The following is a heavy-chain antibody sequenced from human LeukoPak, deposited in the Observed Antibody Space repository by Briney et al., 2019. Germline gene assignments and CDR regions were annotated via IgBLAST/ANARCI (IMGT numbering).Heavy chain of an antibody. CDR1: GFTFSSYE. D-gene: IGHD2-15*01. Sequence: PGGSLRLSCAASGFTFSSYEMNWVRQAPGKGLEWVSYISSSGSTIYYADSVKGRFTISRDNAKNSLYLQMNSLRAEDTAVYYCARDRYCSGGSCYPFDYWGQGTLVTVSS. V-gene: IGHV3-48*03. J-gene: IGHJ4*02. CDR3: ARDRYCSGGSCYPFDY. CDR2: ISSSGSTI.